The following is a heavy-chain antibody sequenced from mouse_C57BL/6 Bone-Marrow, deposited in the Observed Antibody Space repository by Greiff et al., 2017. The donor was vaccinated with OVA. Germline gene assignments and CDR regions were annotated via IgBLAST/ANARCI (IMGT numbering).Heavy chain of an antibody. CDR2: ISNGGGST. J-gene: IGHJ3*01. D-gene: IGHD2-4*01. CDR1: GFTFSDYF. V-gene: IGHV5-12*01. CDR3: ARHDYDGAVAGY. Sequence: EVKLMESGGGLVQPGGSLKLSCAASGFTFSDYFMYWVRQTPEKRLEWVAYISNGGGSTYYPDTVKGRFTISRDNAKNTLYLQMSRLKSEDTAMYYCARHDYDGAVAGYWGKGTLVTVSA.